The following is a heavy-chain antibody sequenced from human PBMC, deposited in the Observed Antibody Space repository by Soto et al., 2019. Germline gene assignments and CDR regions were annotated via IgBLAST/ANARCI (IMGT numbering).Heavy chain of an antibody. J-gene: IGHJ6*02. V-gene: IGHV5-51*01. CDR1: GYSFTSYY. CDR2: IYPGDSDT. Sequence: GESLKISCKGSGYSFTSYYIGWVRQMPGKGLEWMGIIYPGDSDTRYSPSFQGQVTISADKSIRTAYLQWSSLKASDSAVYYCARRSIAGRGVTYYYGMDVWGQGTTVTVS. D-gene: IGHD6-6*01. CDR3: ARRSIAGRGVTYYYGMDV.